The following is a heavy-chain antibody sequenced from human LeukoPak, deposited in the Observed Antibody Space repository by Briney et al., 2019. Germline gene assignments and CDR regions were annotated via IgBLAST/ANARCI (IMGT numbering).Heavy chain of an antibody. D-gene: IGHD3-22*01. CDR1: GYTLTDLS. CDR2: SDSEDGKT. Sequence: ASLKVSCKVSGYTLTDLSMHWVRQAPGKGLEWMGSSDSEDGKTDYAQKVQGRVAMSEDTSTDTPFMELSSLKSEDTDVYYCATGGAKAYYYDGSGYPRGPYFDYWGQGTLVTVSS. CDR3: ATGGAKAYYYDGSGYPRGPYFDY. V-gene: IGHV1-24*01. J-gene: IGHJ4*02.